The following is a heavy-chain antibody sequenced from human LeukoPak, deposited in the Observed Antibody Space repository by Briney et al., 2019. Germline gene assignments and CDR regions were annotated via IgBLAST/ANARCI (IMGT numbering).Heavy chain of an antibody. V-gene: IGHV1-18*01. CDR1: GYTFTSYG. CDR3: ARAPTRSVWFGELPYYFDY. Sequence: VASVKVSCKASGYTFTSYGISWVRQAPGQGLEWMGWVSAYNGNTNYAQKLQGRVTMTTDTSTSTAYMELRSLRSDDTAGYYCARAPTRSVWFGELPYYFDYWGQGTLVTVSS. D-gene: IGHD3-10*01. J-gene: IGHJ4*02. CDR2: VSAYNGNT.